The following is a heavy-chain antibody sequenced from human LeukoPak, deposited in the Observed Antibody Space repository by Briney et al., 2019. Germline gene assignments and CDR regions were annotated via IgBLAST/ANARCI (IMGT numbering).Heavy chain of an antibody. Sequence: SETLSLTCTVSGGSISSYYWSWLRQPPGKGLEWIGYIYYSGSTNYNPSLKSRVTISVDTSKNQFSLKLSSVTAADTAVYYCARVPSRYYYGSGSYHSSARFDPWGQGTLATVPS. V-gene: IGHV4-59*01. D-gene: IGHD3-10*01. CDR1: GGSISSYY. CDR3: ARVPSRYYYGSGSYHSSARFDP. J-gene: IGHJ5*02. CDR2: IYYSGST.